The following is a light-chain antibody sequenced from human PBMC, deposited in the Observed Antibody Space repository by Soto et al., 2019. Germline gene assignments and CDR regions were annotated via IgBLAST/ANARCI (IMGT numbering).Light chain of an antibody. J-gene: IGLJ1*01. CDR2: EVS. V-gene: IGLV2-14*01. CDR1: SSDIGAYDY. CDR3: SSYTTSSSFV. Sequence: QSALTQPASVSGSPGQSITVSCTGTSSDIGAYDYVSWYQQHPGKAPKVIISEVSKRPSGVSHRFSGSKSGNTASLTISGLQAEDEADYYCSSYTTSSSFVFGTGTKLTVL.